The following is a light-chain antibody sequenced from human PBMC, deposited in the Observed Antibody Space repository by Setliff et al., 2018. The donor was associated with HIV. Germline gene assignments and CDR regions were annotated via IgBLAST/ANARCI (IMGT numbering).Light chain of an antibody. CDR1: TGAVTSGHY. Sequence: QAVVTQEPSLTVSPGGTVTLTCGSSTGAVTSGHYPYWFQQKPGQAPRTLIYDTRNKHSWTPARFSGSLLGGKAALTLSGAQPADEAEYYCLLSYYGTRVFGGGTEVTVL. CDR3: LLSYYGTRV. J-gene: IGLJ3*02. CDR2: DTR. V-gene: IGLV7-46*01.